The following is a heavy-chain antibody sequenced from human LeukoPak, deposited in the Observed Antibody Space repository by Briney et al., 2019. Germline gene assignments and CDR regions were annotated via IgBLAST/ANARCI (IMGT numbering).Heavy chain of an antibody. CDR2: ISYDGSNK. Sequence: TGGSLRLSCAASGFTFSSYAMHWVRQAPGKGLEWVAVISYDGSNKYYADSVKGRFTVSRDNSKNMVYLEMNSLRVEDTAVYYCTRVYGNWGTFDAWGQGTLVTVSS. V-gene: IGHV3-30-3*01. CDR1: GFTFSSYA. J-gene: IGHJ4*02. CDR3: TRVYGNWGTFDA. D-gene: IGHD7-27*01.